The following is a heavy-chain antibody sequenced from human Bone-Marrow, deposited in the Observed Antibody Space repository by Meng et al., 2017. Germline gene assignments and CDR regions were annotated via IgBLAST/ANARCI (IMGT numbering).Heavy chain of an antibody. CDR1: GYTFTSYY. CDR3: ARGGVWRGQLWSHLYYFDY. V-gene: IGHV1-2*02. CDR2: INPNSGGT. Sequence: ASVKVSCKASGYTFTSYYMHWVRQAPGQGLEWMGWINPNSGGTNYAQKFQGRVTMTRDTSISTAYMELSRLRSDDTAVYYCARGGVWRGQLWSHLYYFDYWGQGTLVTVSS. D-gene: IGHD5-18*01. J-gene: IGHJ4*02.